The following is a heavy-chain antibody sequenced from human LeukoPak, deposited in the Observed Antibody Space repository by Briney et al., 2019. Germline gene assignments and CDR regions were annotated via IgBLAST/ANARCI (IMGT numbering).Heavy chain of an antibody. CDR3: ARAGYSSSWNYYYYMDV. CDR2: ISSSSSTI. D-gene: IGHD6-13*01. V-gene: IGHV3-48*01. CDR1: GFTFSSYS. J-gene: IGHJ6*03. Sequence: GGSLRLSCAASGFTFSSYSMNWVRQAPGKGLEWVSYISSSSSTIYYADSVKGRFTISRDNAKNSLYLQMNSLRAEDTAVYYCARAGYSSSWNYYYYMDVWGKGTTVTVSS.